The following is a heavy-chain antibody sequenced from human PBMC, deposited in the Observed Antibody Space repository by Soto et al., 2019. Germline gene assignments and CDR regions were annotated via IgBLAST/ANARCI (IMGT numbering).Heavy chain of an antibody. CDR2: IGTAGDT. J-gene: IGHJ4*02. V-gene: IGHV3-13*01. Sequence: GGSLRLSCAASGFTFSSYSMNWVRQAPGKGLEWVSAIGTAGDTYYPGSVKGRFTISRENAKNSLYLQMNSLRAGDTAVYYCARGIQLRLGELSISYYFDYWGQGTLVTVSS. CDR3: ARGIQLRLGELSISYYFDY. CDR1: GFTFSSYS. D-gene: IGHD3-16*02.